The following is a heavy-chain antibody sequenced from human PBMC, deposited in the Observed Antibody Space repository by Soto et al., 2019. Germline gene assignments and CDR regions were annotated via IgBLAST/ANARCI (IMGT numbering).Heavy chain of an antibody. V-gene: IGHV1-3*01. CDR1: GYTFTSYA. CDR3: AKEGGNYDFWSGYYTNWFDP. CDR2: INAGNGNT. D-gene: IGHD3-3*01. Sequence: ASVKVSCKASGYTFTSYAMHWVRQAPGQRLEWMGWINAGNGNTKYSQKFQGRVTITRDTSASTAYMELSSLRAEDTAVYYCAKEGGNYDFWSGYYTNWFDPWGQGTLVTVS. J-gene: IGHJ5*02.